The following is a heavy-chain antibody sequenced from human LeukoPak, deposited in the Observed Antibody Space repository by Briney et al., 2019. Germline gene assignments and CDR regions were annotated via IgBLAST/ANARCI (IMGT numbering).Heavy chain of an antibody. D-gene: IGHD2-15*01. CDR2: ISSSSSYI. Sequence: PGGSLRLSCAASGFTFSDYSMNWVRQAPGKGLEWVSSISSSSSYIYYADSVKGRFTISRDNAKNSLYLQMNSLRAEDTAVYYCARDSGYCSGGSCYSYAFDIWGQGTMVTVSS. V-gene: IGHV3-21*01. J-gene: IGHJ3*02. CDR3: ARDSGYCSGGSCYSYAFDI. CDR1: GFTFSDYS.